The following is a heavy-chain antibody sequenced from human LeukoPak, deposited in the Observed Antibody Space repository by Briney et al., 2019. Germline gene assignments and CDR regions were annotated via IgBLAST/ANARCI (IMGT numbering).Heavy chain of an antibody. Sequence: PSETLSLTCNVSGVSISSSSYYWGWIRQPPGKGLEWIGSIYSSGSTYYNSSLKSRVTISIDTSRNQVSLKLSSVTAADTAVYYCARANGYGLLDYWGQGTLVTVSS. CDR1: GVSISSSSYY. CDR2: IYSSGST. D-gene: IGHD5-18*01. J-gene: IGHJ4*02. CDR3: ARANGYGLLDY. V-gene: IGHV4-39*07.